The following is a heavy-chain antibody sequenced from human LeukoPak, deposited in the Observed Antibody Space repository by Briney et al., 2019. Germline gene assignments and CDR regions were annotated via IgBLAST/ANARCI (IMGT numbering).Heavy chain of an antibody. CDR2: MFYSGYT. D-gene: IGHD7-27*01. J-gene: IGHJ4*02. V-gene: IGHV4-39*07. CDR3: AKEPTGDKSFDS. Sequence: SETLSLTCTVSGASISRTTYYWGWFRQPPGKGLEWIATMFYSGYTYYNPSLKSRVTISIDTSENQVSLKLSFVTAADTALYYCAKEPTGDKSFDSWGQGTLDTVSS. CDR1: GASISRTTYY.